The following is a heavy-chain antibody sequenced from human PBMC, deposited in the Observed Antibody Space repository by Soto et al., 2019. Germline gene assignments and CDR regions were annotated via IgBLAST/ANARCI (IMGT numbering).Heavy chain of an antibody. V-gene: IGHV3-11*01. J-gene: IGHJ5*02. D-gene: IGHD3-10*01. CDR1: GFTFSDYY. CDR3: ARDRNTMVRGVGCWFDP. CDR2: ISSSGSTI. Sequence: PGGSLRLSCAASGFTFSDYYMSWIRQAPGKGLEWVSYISSSGSTIYYADSVKGRFSISRDNAKNSLYLQMNSLRAEDTAVYYCARDRNTMVRGVGCWFDPWGQGTLVTVSS.